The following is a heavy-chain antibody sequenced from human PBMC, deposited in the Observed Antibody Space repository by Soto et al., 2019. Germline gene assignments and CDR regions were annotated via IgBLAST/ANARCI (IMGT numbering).Heavy chain of an antibody. V-gene: IGHV4-59*08. J-gene: IGHJ5*02. D-gene: IGHD6-13*01. CDR2: IYYSGST. CDR1: GGSISSYY. CDR3: ARAKAPLYSSSWYWFDP. Sequence: QVQLQESGPGLVKPSETLSLTCTVSGGSISSYYWSWIRQPPGKGLEWIGCIYYSGSTNYNPSLTGRVSVSVATSKNQFSLKLSLVTAADTAVYYCARAKAPLYSSSWYWFDPWGQGTLVTVSS.